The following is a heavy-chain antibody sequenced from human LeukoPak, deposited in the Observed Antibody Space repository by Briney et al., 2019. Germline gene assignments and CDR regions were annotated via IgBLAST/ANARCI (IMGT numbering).Heavy chain of an antibody. CDR2: INHSGST. Sequence: SETLSLTCAVYGGSFSGYYWSWIRQPPGKGLEWIGEINHSGSTNYNPSLKRRVTISVDTSKNQFSLKLSSVTAADTAVYYCATRGMITFGGVIGDTDYWGQGTLVTVSS. D-gene: IGHD3-16*02. V-gene: IGHV4-34*01. CDR1: GGSFSGYY. J-gene: IGHJ4*02. CDR3: ATRGMITFGGVIGDTDY.